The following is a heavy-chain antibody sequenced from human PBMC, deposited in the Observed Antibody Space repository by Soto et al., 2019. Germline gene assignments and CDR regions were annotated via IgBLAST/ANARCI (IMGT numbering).Heavy chain of an antibody. CDR1: GGSISSSSYY. D-gene: IGHD3-3*01. J-gene: IGHJ2*01. CDR3: ARHPTLGGNFWSGYYTTEDWYFDL. CDR2: IYYSGST. Sequence: SETLSLTCTVSGGSISSSSYYWGWIRQPPGKGLEWIGSIYYSGSTYYNPSLKSRVTISVDTSKNQFSLKLSSVTAADTAVYYCARHPTLGGNFWSGYYTTEDWYFDLWGRGTLVTVSS. V-gene: IGHV4-39*01.